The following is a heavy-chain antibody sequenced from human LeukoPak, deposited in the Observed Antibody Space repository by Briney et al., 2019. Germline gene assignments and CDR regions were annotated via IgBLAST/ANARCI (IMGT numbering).Heavy chain of an antibody. D-gene: IGHD4-17*01. CDR3: ASRSYGDYVDY. J-gene: IGHJ4*02. CDR1: GFTLNSYW. V-gene: IGHV3-7*01. CDR2: IKQDGSEK. Sequence: PGGSLSLSCAASGFTLNSYWMSWVRQAPGKGLEWVAKIKQDGSEKYYVDSVKGRFTISRDNAKNSLYLQMNSLRAEDTAVYYCASRSYGDYVDYWGQGTLVTVSS.